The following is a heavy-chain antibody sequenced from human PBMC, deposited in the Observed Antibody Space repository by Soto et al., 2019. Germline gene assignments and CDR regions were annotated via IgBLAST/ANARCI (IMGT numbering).Heavy chain of an antibody. CDR1: GFTFNNYA. CDR3: ARAYLNFLHMVRGKDGMDV. J-gene: IGHJ6*02. Sequence: PGGSLRLSCAASGFTFNNYAMSWIRQAPGKGLEWVSTISGRGANTYHANSVTGRFTISRDNSKNTLYLQMNSLSTNDTAVYYCARAYLNFLHMVRGKDGMDVWGQGTTVTVSS. CDR2: ISGRGANT. D-gene: IGHD3-10*01. V-gene: IGHV3-23*01.